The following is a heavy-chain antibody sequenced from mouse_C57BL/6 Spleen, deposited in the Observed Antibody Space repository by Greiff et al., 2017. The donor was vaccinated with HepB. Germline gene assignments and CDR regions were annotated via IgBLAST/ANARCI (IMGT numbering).Heavy chain of an antibody. CDR2: ISSGGSYT. CDR1: GFTFSSYG. Sequence: EVNVVESGGDLVKPGGSLKLSCAASGFTFSSYGMSWVRQTPDKRLEWVATISSGGSYTYYPDSVKGRFTISRDNAKNTLYLQMSSLKSEDTAMYYCARHTDYLDYWGQGTTLTVSS. V-gene: IGHV5-6*01. CDR3: ARHTDYLDY. J-gene: IGHJ2*01.